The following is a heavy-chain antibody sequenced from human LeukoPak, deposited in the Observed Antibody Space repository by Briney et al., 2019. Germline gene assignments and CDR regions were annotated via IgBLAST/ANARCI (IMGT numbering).Heavy chain of an antibody. CDR3: ARGGTATRTFDY. Sequence: GESLKISCKGSGYSFTSYWISWVRQMPGKGLEWMGRIDPSDSYTNYSPSFQGHVTISADKSISTAYLQWNTLKASDTAVYYCARGGTATRTFDYWGQGTLVTVFS. D-gene: IGHD1-1*01. J-gene: IGHJ4*02. CDR1: GYSFTSYW. CDR2: IDPSDSYT. V-gene: IGHV5-10-1*01.